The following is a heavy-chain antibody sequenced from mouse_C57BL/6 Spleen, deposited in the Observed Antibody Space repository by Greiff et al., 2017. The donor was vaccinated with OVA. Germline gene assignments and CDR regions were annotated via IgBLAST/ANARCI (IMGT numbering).Heavy chain of an antibody. Sequence: VQLQQSGAELVRPGTSVKVSCKASGYAFTNYLIEWVKQRPGQGLEWIGVINPGSGGTNYNEKFKGKATLTADKSSSTAYMQLSSLTSEDSAVYFCARCGDDYDAFDYWGQGTTLTVSS. CDR2: INPGSGGT. D-gene: IGHD2-4*01. CDR1: GYAFTNYL. CDR3: ARCGDDYDAFDY. J-gene: IGHJ2*01. V-gene: IGHV1-54*01.